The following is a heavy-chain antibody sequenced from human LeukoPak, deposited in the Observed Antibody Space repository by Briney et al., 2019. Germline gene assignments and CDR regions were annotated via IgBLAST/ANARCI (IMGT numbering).Heavy chain of an antibody. D-gene: IGHD2-21*01. V-gene: IGHV1-18*01. CDR1: GYTFTSYG. J-gene: IGHJ5*02. CDR3: ARDVGLITYDYNWFDP. Sequence: GASVKVSCKASGYTFTSYGISWVRQAPGQGLEWMGWISAYNGNTNYAQKLQGRVTMTTDTSTSTAYMELRSLRSDDTAVYYCARDVGLITYDYNWFDPWGQGTLVTVSS. CDR2: ISAYNGNT.